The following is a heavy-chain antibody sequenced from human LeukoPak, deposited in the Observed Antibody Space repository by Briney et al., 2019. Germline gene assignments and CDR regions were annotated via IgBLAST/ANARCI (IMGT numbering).Heavy chain of an antibody. CDR2: ISVSGNT. J-gene: IGHJ4*02. CDR1: GFTLSSYA. CDR3: AKAPKYYDFWSGYSY. D-gene: IGHD3-3*01. Sequence: GGSLRLSCAASGFTLSSYAMSWVRQAPGKGLEWVSAISVSGNTYHADSVKGRFTISRDNSKNTLYLQMNSLRAEDTAVYYCAKAPKYYDFWSGYSYWGQGTLVTVSS. V-gene: IGHV3-23*01.